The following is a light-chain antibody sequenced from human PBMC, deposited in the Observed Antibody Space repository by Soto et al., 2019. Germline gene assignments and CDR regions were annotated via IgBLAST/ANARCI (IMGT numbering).Light chain of an antibody. CDR1: SSDVGGYNY. Sequence: QSALTQPASVSGSPGQSITISCTGTSSDVGGYNYVSWYQQHPGKAPKLMIYDVSNRPSGVSNRFSRTTSGNTASLTISGLQPEDEAEYYCSSYTSSSALVVFGGGTKLTVL. CDR2: DVS. J-gene: IGLJ2*01. CDR3: SSYTSSSALVV. V-gene: IGLV2-14*01.